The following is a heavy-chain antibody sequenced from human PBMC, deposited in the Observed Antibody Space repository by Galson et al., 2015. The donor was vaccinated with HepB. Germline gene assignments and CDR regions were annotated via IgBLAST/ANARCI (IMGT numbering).Heavy chain of an antibody. CDR2: ISSSSSYI. D-gene: IGHD6-13*01. J-gene: IGHJ6*03. Sequence: SLRLSCAASGFTFSSYTMNWVRQAPGKGLEWVSSISSSSSYIYYADSVKGRFTISRDNAKNSLYLQMNSLRAEDTAVYYCAASIAAAGNFYDYYYMDVWGKGTTVTVSS. CDR3: AASIAAAGNFYDYYYMDV. V-gene: IGHV3-21*01. CDR1: GFTFSSYT.